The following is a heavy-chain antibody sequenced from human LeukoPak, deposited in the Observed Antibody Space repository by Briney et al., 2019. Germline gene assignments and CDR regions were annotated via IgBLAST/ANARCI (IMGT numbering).Heavy chain of an antibody. CDR1: GFTFSSYG. V-gene: IGHV3-30*02. D-gene: IGHD6-19*01. CDR2: IRYDGSNK. Sequence: GGSLRLSCAVSGFTFSSYGMHWVRQAPGKGLEWVAFIRYDGSNKYYADSVKGRFTISRDNSKNTLYLQMNSLRAEDTAVYYCARDNSEGQWLVGNWFDPWGQGTLVTVSS. J-gene: IGHJ5*02. CDR3: ARDNSEGQWLVGNWFDP.